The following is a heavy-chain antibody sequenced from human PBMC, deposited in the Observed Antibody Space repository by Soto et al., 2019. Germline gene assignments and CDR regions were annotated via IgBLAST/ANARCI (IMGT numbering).Heavy chain of an antibody. V-gene: IGHV3-30-3*01. CDR1: GFTFSSYA. D-gene: IGHD3-22*01. CDR3: ASNRGYYYDSSGPGTS. CDR2: ISYDGSNK. Sequence: PGGSLRLSCAASGFTFSSYAMHWVRQAPGKGLEWVAVISYDGSNKYYADSVKGRFTISRDNSKNTLYLQMNSLRAEDTAVYYCASNRGYYYDSSGPGTSWGQGTLVTVSS. J-gene: IGHJ5*02.